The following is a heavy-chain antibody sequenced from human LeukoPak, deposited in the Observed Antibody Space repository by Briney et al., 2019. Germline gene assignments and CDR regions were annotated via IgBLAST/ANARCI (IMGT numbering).Heavy chain of an antibody. J-gene: IGHJ6*03. CDR2: INHSGST. CDR3: ARTTVTVYYYYYMDV. V-gene: IGHV4-34*01. CDR1: GGSFSGYY. D-gene: IGHD4-17*01. Sequence: PSETLSLTCAVYGGSFSGYYWSWIRQPPGKGLEWIGEINHSGSTNYNPSLKSRVTISVVTSKNQFSLKLSSVTAADTAVYYCARTTVTVYYYYYMDVWGKGTTVTVSS.